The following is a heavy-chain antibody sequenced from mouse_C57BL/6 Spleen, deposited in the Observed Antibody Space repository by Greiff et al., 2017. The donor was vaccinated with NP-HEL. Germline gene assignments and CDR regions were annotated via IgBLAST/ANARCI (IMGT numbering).Heavy chain of an antibody. CDR3: SRSGITTVVTSDAMDY. CDR1: GYTFTSYG. J-gene: IGHJ4*01. Sequence: QVQLQQSGAELARPGASVKLSCKASGYTFTSYGISWVKQRTGQGLEWIGEIYPRSGNTYYNEKFKGKATLTADKYSSTAYMELRSLTSEDSAVYFCSRSGITTVVTSDAMDYWGQGTSVTVSS. CDR2: IYPRSGNT. V-gene: IGHV1-81*01. D-gene: IGHD1-1*01.